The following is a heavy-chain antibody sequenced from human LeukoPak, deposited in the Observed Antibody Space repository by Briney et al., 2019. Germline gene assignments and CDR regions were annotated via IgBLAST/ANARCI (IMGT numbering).Heavy chain of an antibody. CDR1: GLTVSSNY. J-gene: IGHJ4*02. Sequence: GGSLRLSCAASGLTVSSNYLSWVRQAPVKGLEWVSVIYSGGSTYYADSMKDRFIISRDNSRNTLYLQMNTLRAEDTAVYYCARRVSKHFDYWGQGTLVTVSS. D-gene: IGHD6-13*01. CDR2: IYSGGST. V-gene: IGHV3-66*01. CDR3: ARRVSKHFDY.